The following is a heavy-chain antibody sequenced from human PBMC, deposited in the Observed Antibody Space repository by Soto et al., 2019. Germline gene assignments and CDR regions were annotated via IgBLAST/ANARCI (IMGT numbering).Heavy chain of an antibody. V-gene: IGHV4-39*01. CDR1: GDSIRILSYY. D-gene: IGHD3-3*01. CDR3: ARSNSGYYKWFDP. Sequence: SETLSLTCTVSGDSIRILSYYWGWIRHPPGKVREWIGNIYYSGSAYYNPSLKSRVAISVDTSKNQFSLKLSSVTAADTSLYYCARSNSGYYKWFDPWGQGTLVTVSS. J-gene: IGHJ5*02. CDR2: IYYSGSA.